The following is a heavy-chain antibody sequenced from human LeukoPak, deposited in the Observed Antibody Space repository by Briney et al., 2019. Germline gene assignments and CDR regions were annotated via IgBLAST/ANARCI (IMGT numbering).Heavy chain of an antibody. D-gene: IGHD6-19*01. CDR1: GFTFRSYN. V-gene: IGHV3-48*02. J-gene: IGHJ3*02. CDR2: SSSCGNTI. CDR3: ARHDGSSAWYGDALDI. Sequence: KTGGSLRLSCAASGFTFRSYNMHWVRQAPGKGLEGVSDSSSCGNTIYCEESVQRRFSIARVNAKHSLYLQMNSLRDEDTAVYYCARHDGSSAWYGDALDIWGQGTMVTVSS.